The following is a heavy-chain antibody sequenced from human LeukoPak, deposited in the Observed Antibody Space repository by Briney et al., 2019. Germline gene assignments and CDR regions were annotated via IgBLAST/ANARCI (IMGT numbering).Heavy chain of an antibody. V-gene: IGHV1-69*02. CDR2: IIPILGIA. J-gene: IGHJ6*02. CDR1: GGTFSSYT. Sequence: SVKVSCKAPGGTFSSYTISWVRQAPGQGLEWMGRIIPILGIANYAQKFQGRVTITADKSTSTAYMELSSLRSEDTAVYYCARAYYDSSGYYPVYYYGMDVWGQGTTVTVSS. CDR3: ARAYYDSSGYYPVYYYGMDV. D-gene: IGHD3-22*01.